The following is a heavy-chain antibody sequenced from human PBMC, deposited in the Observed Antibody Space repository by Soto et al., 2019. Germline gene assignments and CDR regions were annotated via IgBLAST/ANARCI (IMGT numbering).Heavy chain of an antibody. Sequence: PSETLSLTCTVSVGSISSYYWSWIRQPAGKGLEWIGRMYITGSTNYNPSLKSRVTMSVDTSKSQFSLKLNSVTAADTAVYYCARGFGDYGNHIYFDNWGQGTLVTVSS. CDR2: MYITGST. V-gene: IGHV4-4*07. D-gene: IGHD4-17*01. CDR3: ARGFGDYGNHIYFDN. CDR1: VGSISSYY. J-gene: IGHJ4*02.